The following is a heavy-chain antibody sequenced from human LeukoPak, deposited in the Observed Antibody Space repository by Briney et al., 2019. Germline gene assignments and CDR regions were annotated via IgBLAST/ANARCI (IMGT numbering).Heavy chain of an antibody. D-gene: IGHD3-10*01. CDR3: ARGSKWFGELSYDY. V-gene: IGHV1-18*01. J-gene: IGHJ4*02. CDR1: GGTFSSYD. CDR2: ISAYNGNT. Sequence: ASVKVSCKASGGTFSSYDISWVRQAPGQGLEWMGWISAYNGNTNYAQKLQGRVTMTTDTSTSTAYMELRSLRSDDTAVYYCARGSKWFGELSYDYWGQGTLVTVSS.